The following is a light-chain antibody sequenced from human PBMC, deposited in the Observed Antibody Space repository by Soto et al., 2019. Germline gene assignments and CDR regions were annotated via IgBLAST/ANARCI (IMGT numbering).Light chain of an antibody. CDR3: QQYNGLPTWT. V-gene: IGKV1-5*03. Sequence: DLQMTQSPSTLSSSVGDRVTITCLASQNIYIWLAWYQKKPGKAPNLLIYKASTLQSGVPSRFSGNGSGTEFTLTITSLQPDDSATYYCQQYNGLPTWTFGQGTKVDI. CDR2: KAS. J-gene: IGKJ1*01. CDR1: QNIYIW.